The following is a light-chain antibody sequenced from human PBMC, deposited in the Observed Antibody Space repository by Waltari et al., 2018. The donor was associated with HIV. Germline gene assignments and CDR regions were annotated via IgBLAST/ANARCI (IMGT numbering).Light chain of an antibody. J-gene: IGLJ3*02. Sequence: SSELTQDPAVSVALGQTVRITCQGDSLRSYYASWYQQKQGQAPVLVIYGKNNRPSGIPDRFSGSSSGNTASLTITGAQAEDEADYYCNSRDSSGNLNWVFGGGTKLTVL. CDR1: SLRSYY. CDR3: NSRDSSGNLNWV. CDR2: GKN. V-gene: IGLV3-19*01.